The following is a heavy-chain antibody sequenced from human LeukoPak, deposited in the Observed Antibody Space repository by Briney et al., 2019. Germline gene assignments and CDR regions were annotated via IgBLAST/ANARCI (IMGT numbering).Heavy chain of an antibody. V-gene: IGHV4-34*01. CDR3: ARGLLGFPFDP. CDR1: GGSFSGYH. Sequence: SETLSLTCAVYGGSFSGYHWSWIRQPPGKGLEWIGEINHSGSTNYNPSLKSRVTISVDTSKNQFSLKLSSVTAADTAVYYCARGLLGFPFDPWGQGTLVTVSS. D-gene: IGHD2/OR15-2a*01. CDR2: INHSGST. J-gene: IGHJ5*02.